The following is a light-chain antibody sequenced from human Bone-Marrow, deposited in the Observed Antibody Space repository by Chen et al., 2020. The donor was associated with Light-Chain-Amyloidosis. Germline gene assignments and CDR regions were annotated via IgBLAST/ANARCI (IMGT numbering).Light chain of an antibody. CDR3: AAWDDSLTGPV. CDR2: VSD. J-gene: IGLJ3*02. Sequence: QSILIQPPSPSGTAGQWVTMSCSGTSSNIGKNHVSWYQQFPGMAPKLLIYVSDQRSSGVPDRFSAYKSEISDSRAINGLRSEDEADYYCAAWDDSLTGPVFGGGTKLTVL. CDR1: SSNIGKNH. V-gene: IGLV1-47*01.